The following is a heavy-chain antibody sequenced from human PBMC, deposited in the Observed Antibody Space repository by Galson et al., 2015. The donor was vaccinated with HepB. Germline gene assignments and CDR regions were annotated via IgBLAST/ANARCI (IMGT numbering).Heavy chain of an antibody. CDR3: TRTRDYGDRTIDY. CDR1: GFTFSGSA. CDR2: IRSKANSYAT. D-gene: IGHD4-17*01. Sequence: SLRLSCAASGFTFSGSAMHWVRQASGKGLEWVGRIRSKANSYATAYAASVKGRFTISRDDSKNTAYLQMNSLKTEDTAVYYCTRTRDYGDRTIDYWGQGTLVTVSS. V-gene: IGHV3-73*01. J-gene: IGHJ4*02.